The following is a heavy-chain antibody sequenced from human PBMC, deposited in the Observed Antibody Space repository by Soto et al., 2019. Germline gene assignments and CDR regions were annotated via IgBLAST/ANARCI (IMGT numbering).Heavy chain of an antibody. CDR1: AFTFRNYW. CDR2: IKQDGSEK. CDR3: ARASSSTSGAIDY. D-gene: IGHD2-2*01. Sequence: EVQLVESGGGLVQPGGSLRLSCAASAFTFRNYWMSWVRQAPGKGLECVAKIKQDGSEKYYVDSVKGRFTISRDNAKNSVYLQMNSLTVEDTATYYCARASSSTSGAIDYWGQGTLVTVSS. V-gene: IGHV3-7*04. J-gene: IGHJ4*02.